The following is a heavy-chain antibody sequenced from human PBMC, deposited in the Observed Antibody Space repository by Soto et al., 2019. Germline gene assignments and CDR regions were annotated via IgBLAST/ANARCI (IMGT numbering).Heavy chain of an antibody. V-gene: IGHV1-69*12. J-gene: IGHJ6*02. D-gene: IGHD3-3*02. CDR1: GGTFSTSA. CDR3: ARDKDRQQLAGNYYYMLDV. CDR2: IMPIFATP. Sequence: QVQLMQSGAEVKKPGSSVKVSCKASGGTFSTSAISWVRQAPGEGLAWVGGIMPIFATPDYAQKFQGRVTISADESTATAYLELTSLTTDDTAVYYCARDKDRQQLAGNYYYMLDVWGQGTAITVSS.